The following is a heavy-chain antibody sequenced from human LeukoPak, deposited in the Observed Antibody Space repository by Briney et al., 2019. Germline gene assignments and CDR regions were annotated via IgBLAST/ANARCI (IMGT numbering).Heavy chain of an antibody. CDR1: GFTFSSYG. Sequence: PGGSLRLSCAASGFTFSSYGMHWVRQAPGKGLEWVAFIRYDGSNKYYADSVKGRFTISRDNSKNTLYLQMNSLRAEDTAVYYCAKDMGLGIAAAGTGYYYYYYMDVWGKGTTVTVSS. J-gene: IGHJ6*03. V-gene: IGHV3-30*02. CDR2: IRYDGSNK. D-gene: IGHD6-13*01. CDR3: AKDMGLGIAAAGTGYYYYYYMDV.